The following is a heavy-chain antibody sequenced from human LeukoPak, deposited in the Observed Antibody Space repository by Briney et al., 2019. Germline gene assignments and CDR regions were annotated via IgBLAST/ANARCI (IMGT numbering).Heavy chain of an antibody. Sequence: PSETLSLTCTVSGGSISSYYWSWIRQPPGKGLEWIGCIYYSGSTNYNPSLKSRVTISVDTSKNQFSLKLSSVTAADTAVYYCARQAGLYYFDYWGQGTLVTVSS. CDR1: GGSISSYY. V-gene: IGHV4-59*08. D-gene: IGHD6-19*01. CDR3: ARQAGLYYFDY. CDR2: IYYSGST. J-gene: IGHJ4*02.